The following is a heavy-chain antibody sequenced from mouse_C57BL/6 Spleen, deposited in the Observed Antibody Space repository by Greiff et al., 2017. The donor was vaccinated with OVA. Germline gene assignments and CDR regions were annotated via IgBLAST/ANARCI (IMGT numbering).Heavy chain of an antibody. V-gene: IGHV1-85*01. Sequence: QVQLQQSGPELVKPGASVKLSCKASGYTFTSYDINWVKQRPGQGLEWIGWIYPRDGSTKYNAKFKGKATLTVDTSSSTAYMELHSLTSEDSAVYFCAKTRSITTVDFDYWGQGTTLTVSS. CDR1: GYTFTSYD. D-gene: IGHD1-1*01. CDR2: IYPRDGST. J-gene: IGHJ2*01. CDR3: AKTRSITTVDFDY.